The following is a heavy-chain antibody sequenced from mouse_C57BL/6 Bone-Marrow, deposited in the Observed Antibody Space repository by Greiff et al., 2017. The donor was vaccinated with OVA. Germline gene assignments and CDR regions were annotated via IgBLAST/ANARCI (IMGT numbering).Heavy chain of an antibody. CDR3: ARYYYGSSYGFAY. Sequence: QVQLQQSGAELVRPGASVKLSCKASGYTFTDYYINWVKQRPGQGLEWIARIYPGSGNTHYNEKFKGKATLTAEKSSSTAYMQLSSLTSEDSAVYCWARYYYGSSYGFAYWGQGTLVTVSA. D-gene: IGHD1-1*01. V-gene: IGHV1-76*01. CDR1: GYTFTDYY. J-gene: IGHJ3*01. CDR2: IYPGSGNT.